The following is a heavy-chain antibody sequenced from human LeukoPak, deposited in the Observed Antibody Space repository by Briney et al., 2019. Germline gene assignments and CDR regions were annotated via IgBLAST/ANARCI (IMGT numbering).Heavy chain of an antibody. Sequence: GGSLRLSCAASGFTFSSYAMHWVRQAPGKGLEYVSAISSNGGSTYYANSVKGRFTISRDNSKNTLYLQMGSLRAEDMAVYYCARDPHIVTDIVATFFDYWGQGTLVTVSS. CDR1: GFTFSSYA. V-gene: IGHV3-64*01. CDR2: ISSNGGST. CDR3: ARDPHIVTDIVATFFDY. D-gene: IGHD5-12*01. J-gene: IGHJ4*02.